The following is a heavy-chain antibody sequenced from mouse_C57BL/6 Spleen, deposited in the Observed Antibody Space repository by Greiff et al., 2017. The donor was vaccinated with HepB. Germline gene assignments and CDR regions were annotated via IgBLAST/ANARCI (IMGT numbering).Heavy chain of an antibody. Sequence: VQLQQSGAELVRPGASVKLSCKASGYTFTSYGISWVKQSTGQGLEWIGEIYPRSGTTNYNEKFKGKATLTADKSSSTPYMELRSLTSEDAAVYFCARGLTTVVDFDYWGQGTTLTVSS. J-gene: IGHJ2*01. V-gene: IGHV1-81*01. D-gene: IGHD1-1*01. CDR1: GYTFTSYG. CDR3: ARGLTTVVDFDY. CDR2: IYPRSGTT.